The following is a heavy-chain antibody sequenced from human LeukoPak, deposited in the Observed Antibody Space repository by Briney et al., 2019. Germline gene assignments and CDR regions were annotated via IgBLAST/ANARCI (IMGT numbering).Heavy chain of an antibody. CDR1: GGSISSSNW. V-gene: IGHV4-4*02. J-gene: IGHJ4*02. D-gene: IGHD2-2*01. Sequence: PSETLSLTCAVSGGSISSSNWWSWVRQPPGKGLEWIGEIYHSGSTNYNPSLKSRVTISVDKSKNQFSLKLSSVTAADTAVYYCARSVGCSSTSCYEAYWGQGTLVTVSS. CDR3: ARSVGCSSTSCYEAY. CDR2: IYHSGST.